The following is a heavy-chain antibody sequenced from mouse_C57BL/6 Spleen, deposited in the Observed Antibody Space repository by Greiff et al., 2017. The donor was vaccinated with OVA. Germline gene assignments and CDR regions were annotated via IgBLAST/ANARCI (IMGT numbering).Heavy chain of an antibody. CDR2: ISDGGSYT. Sequence: EVQLVESGGGLVKPGGSLKLSCAASGFTFSSYAMSWVRQTPEKRLEWVATISDGGSYTYYPDNVKGRFTISRDNAKNNLYLQMSHLKSEDTAMDYCARDSYPAWFAYWGQGTLVTVSA. D-gene: IGHD1-1*01. CDR1: GFTFSSYA. V-gene: IGHV5-4*01. CDR3: ARDSYPAWFAY. J-gene: IGHJ3*01.